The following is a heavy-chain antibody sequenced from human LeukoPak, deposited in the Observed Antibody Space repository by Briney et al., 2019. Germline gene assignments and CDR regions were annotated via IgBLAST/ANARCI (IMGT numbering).Heavy chain of an antibody. J-gene: IGHJ4*02. CDR1: GGSFSGYY. CDR3: ARGQIYYFGSGSLQE. CDR2: VNLRETS. Sequence: SQTLSLTCAVYGGSFSGYYWSWIRQAPGKGLEWIGEVNLRETSNYSPSLTGRVAISIDTSKRQLSLKLTSVTAADTAVYYCARGQIYYFGSGSLQEWGQGTLVTVSS. V-gene: IGHV4-34*01. D-gene: IGHD3-10*01.